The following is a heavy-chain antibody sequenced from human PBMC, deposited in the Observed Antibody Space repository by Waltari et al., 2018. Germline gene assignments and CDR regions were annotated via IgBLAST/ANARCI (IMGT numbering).Heavy chain of an antibody. CDR1: TDRLRYYH. CDR2: ISPSSSNI. V-gene: IGHV3-11*04. J-gene: IGHJ4*02. Sequence: QVQLVESGGGLVKPGGSLRISCAASTDRLRYYHLNWIRQAPGKGLEWVSYISPSSSNIYYADSVKGRFTISRENAKNSLFLQMSSLRDEDTAVYYCVTEECTSVSCYLSLWGQGTQVIVSS. CDR3: VTEECTSVSCYLSL. D-gene: IGHD2-21*01.